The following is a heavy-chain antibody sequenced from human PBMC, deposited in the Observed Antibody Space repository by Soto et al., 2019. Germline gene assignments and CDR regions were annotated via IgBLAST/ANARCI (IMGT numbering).Heavy chain of an antibody. J-gene: IGHJ6*02. CDR3: AREHDYSNYYYYGMDV. Sequence: ASVKVSCKASGYTFTGYYMHWVRQAPGQGLEWRGWINPNSGGTNYAQKFQGRVTMTRDTSISTAYMELSRLRSDDTAVYYCAREHDYSNYYYYGMDVWGQGTTVTVSS. CDR2: INPNSGGT. V-gene: IGHV1-2*02. CDR1: GYTFTGYY. D-gene: IGHD4-4*01.